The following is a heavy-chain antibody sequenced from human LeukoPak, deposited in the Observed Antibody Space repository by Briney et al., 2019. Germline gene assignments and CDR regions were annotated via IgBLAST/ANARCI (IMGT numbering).Heavy chain of an antibody. D-gene: IGHD6-19*01. J-gene: IGHJ2*01. CDR3: ARRVAVAGSYWYFDL. V-gene: IGHV4-59*08. CDR1: GGSISSYY. CDR2: IYYSGST. Sequence: NASETLSLTCTVSGGSISSYYWSWIRQPPGKGLEWIGCIYYSGSTNYNPSLKSRVTISVDTSKNQFSLKLSSVTAADTAVYYCARRVAVAGSYWYFDLWGRGTLVTVSS.